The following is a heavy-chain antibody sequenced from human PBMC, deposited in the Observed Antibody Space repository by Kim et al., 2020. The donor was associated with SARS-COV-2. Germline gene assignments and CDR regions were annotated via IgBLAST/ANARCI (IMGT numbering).Heavy chain of an antibody. V-gene: IGHV4-39*01. CDR3: AGPERYSSGWGYGMDV. D-gene: IGHD6-19*01. Sequence: SETLSLTCTVSGGSISSSSYYWGWIRQPPGKGLEWIGSIYYSGSTYYNPSLKSRVTISVDTSKNQFSLKLSSVTAADTAVYYCAGPERYSSGWGYGMDVWGQGTTVTVSS. CDR2: IYYSGST. J-gene: IGHJ6*02. CDR1: GGSISSSSYY.